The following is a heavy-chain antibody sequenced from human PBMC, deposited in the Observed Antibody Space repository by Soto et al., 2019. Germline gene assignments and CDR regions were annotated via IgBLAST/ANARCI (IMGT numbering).Heavy chain of an antibody. CDR3: ARDDLYYYGSGTYFDY. Sequence: SVKVSCKASGGTFSSYAISWVRQAPGQGLEWMGGIIPIFGTANYAQKFQGRVTITADESTSTAYMELSSLRSEDTAVYYCARDDLYYYGSGTYFDYWGQGTLVTVSS. J-gene: IGHJ4*02. CDR2: IIPIFGTA. D-gene: IGHD3-10*01. CDR1: GGTFSSYA. V-gene: IGHV1-69*13.